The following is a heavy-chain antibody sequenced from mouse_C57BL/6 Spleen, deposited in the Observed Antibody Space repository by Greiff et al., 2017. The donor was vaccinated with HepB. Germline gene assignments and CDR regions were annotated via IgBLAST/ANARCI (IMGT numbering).Heavy chain of an antibody. J-gene: IGHJ3*01. CDR3: AREGDYVWFAY. CDR2: ISSGSSTI. V-gene: IGHV5-17*01. Sequence: DVKLVESGGGLVKPGGSLKLSCAASGFTFSDYGMHWVRQAPEKGLEWVAYISSGSSTIYYADTVKGRFTISRDNAKNTLFLQMTSLRSEDTAMYYCAREGDYVWFAYWGQGTLVTVSA. D-gene: IGHD1-1*01. CDR1: GFTFSDYG.